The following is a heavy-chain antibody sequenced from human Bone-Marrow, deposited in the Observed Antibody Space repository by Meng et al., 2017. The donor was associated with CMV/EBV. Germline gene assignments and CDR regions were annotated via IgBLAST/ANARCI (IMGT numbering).Heavy chain of an antibody. J-gene: IGHJ4*02. CDR1: GFTFSSYA. V-gene: IGHV3-7*03. CDR2: IKKDGSEK. CDR3: AREGRIVIVPAA. Sequence: CAASGFTFSSYAMSWVRQAPGKGLEWVANIKKDGSEKNYLDSVKGRFTISRDNAKNSLYLQMNGLRVEDTAVYYCAREGRIVIVPAAWGQGTLVTVSS. D-gene: IGHD2-2*01.